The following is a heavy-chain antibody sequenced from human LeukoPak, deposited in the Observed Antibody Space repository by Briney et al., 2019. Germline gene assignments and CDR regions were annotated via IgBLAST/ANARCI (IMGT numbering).Heavy chain of an antibody. V-gene: IGHV4-59*01. J-gene: IGHJ3*02. CDR1: GGSISGYY. CDR3: ARVASGYDVFDI. CDR2: IYYSGST. D-gene: IGHD3-3*01. Sequence: SETLSLTCTVSGGSISGYYWSWIRQPPGKGLEWIGYIYYSGSTNYNPSLKSRVPISVDTSKTQFSLKLSSVTAADTAVFYCARVASGYDVFDIWGQGTMVTVSS.